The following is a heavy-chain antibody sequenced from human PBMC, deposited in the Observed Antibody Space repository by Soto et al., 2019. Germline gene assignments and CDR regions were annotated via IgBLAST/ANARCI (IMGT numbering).Heavy chain of an antibody. CDR2: SYYSGST. J-gene: IGHJ6*02. CDR3: ARGTKTRYGSGILSCPTGMDV. CDR1: GGSISSGGYY. Sequence: QVQLQESGPGLVKPSQTLSLTCTVSGGSISSGGYYWSWIRQHPGKGLEWIGYSYYSGSTYYNPSLQSRVTISVDTSKNQFSLKLSSVTAADTAVYYCARGTKTRYGSGILSCPTGMDVWGQGTTVTVSS. D-gene: IGHD3-10*01. V-gene: IGHV4-31*03.